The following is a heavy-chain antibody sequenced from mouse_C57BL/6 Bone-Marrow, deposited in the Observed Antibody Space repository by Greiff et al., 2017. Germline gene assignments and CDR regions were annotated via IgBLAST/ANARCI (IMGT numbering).Heavy chain of an antibody. CDR1: GYTFTDYE. J-gene: IGHJ2*01. CDR2: IDPETGGT. V-gene: IGHV1-15*01. Sequence: VQLQQSGAELVRPGASVTLSCKASGYTFTDYEMHWVKQTPVHGLEWIGAIDPETGGTAYNQKFKGKAILTADKSSSTAYMELRSLTSEDSAVYYCTREHYYGSSYIYWGQGTTLTVSS. D-gene: IGHD1-1*01. CDR3: TREHYYGSSYIY.